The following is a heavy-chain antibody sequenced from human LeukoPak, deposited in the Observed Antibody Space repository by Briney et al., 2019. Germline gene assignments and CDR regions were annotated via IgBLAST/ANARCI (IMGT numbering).Heavy chain of an antibody. CDR2: IYQSGST. J-gene: IGHJ4*02. CDR3: ARRMVGARDYFDY. Sequence: SETLSLTCAVSGASISSSNWWSWVRQPPGKGLEWIGEIYQSGSTNYNPSLKSRVTISVDKSKNQFSLKLSSVTAADTAVYYCARRMVGARDYFDYWGQGTLVTVSS. D-gene: IGHD1-26*01. V-gene: IGHV4-4*02. CDR1: GASISSSNW.